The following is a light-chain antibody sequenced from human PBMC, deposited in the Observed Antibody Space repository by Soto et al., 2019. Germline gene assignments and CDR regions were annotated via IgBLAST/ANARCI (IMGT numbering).Light chain of an antibody. V-gene: IGKV3-20*01. CDR3: RQYGSSAWT. CDR2: GAS. CDR1: QSVSSSS. J-gene: IGKJ1*01. Sequence: EIVLTQSPGTLSLSPWERATLSCRASQSVSSSSLAWYQQKPGQAPRLLIYGASSRATGIPDRFSGSGSGTDFTLTISRLEPEDFAVYYCRQYGSSAWTFGQGTKVDIK.